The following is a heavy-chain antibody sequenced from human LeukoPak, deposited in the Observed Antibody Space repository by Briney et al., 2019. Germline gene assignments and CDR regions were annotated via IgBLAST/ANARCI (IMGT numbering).Heavy chain of an antibody. CDR3: AREVGATTFFVSYLNWFDP. V-gene: IGHV4-39*07. D-gene: IGHD1-26*01. CDR1: GGSISSSSYY. J-gene: IGHJ5*02. CDR2: IYYSGST. Sequence: SETLSLTCTVSGGSISSSSYYWGWIRQPPGKGLEWIGSIYYSGSTYYNPSLKSRVTISVDTSKNQFSLKLSSVTAADTAVYYCAREVGATTFFVSYLNWFDPWGQGTLVTVSS.